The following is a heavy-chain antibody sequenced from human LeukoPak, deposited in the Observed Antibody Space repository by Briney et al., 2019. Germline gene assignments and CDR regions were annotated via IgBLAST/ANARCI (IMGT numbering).Heavy chain of an antibody. CDR1: GFTFSGSA. Sequence: GGSLRLSCAAPGFTFSGSAMHWVRQASGKGLEWVGRIRSKANSYATAYAASVKGRFTISRDDSKNTAYLQMNSLKTEDTAVYYCTPAYDSSGYYPFDYWGQGTLVTVSS. J-gene: IGHJ4*02. CDR3: TPAYDSSGYYPFDY. CDR2: IRSKANSYAT. D-gene: IGHD3-22*01. V-gene: IGHV3-73*01.